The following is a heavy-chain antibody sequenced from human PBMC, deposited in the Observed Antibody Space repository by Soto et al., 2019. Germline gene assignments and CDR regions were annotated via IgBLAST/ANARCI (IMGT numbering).Heavy chain of an antibody. Sequence: GGSLRLSCAASGFTFSSYAMHWVRQAPGKGLEWVAVISYDGSNKYYADSVKGRFTISRDNAKNTVYLQMNSLRAEDTAVYYCATVATTSYTWVDPWGQGTLVTVSS. D-gene: IGHD5-12*01. CDR2: ISYDGSNK. V-gene: IGHV3-30-3*01. CDR1: GFTFSSYA. CDR3: ATVATTSYTWVDP. J-gene: IGHJ5*02.